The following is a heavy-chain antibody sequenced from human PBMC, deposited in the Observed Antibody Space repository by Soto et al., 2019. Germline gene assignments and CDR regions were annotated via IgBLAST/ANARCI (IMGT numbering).Heavy chain of an antibody. Sequence: QVQLVESGGGVVQPGRSLRLSCAASGFTFSSYGMHWVRQAPGKGLEWVAVISYDGSNKYYADSVKGRFTISRDNSKNTXXLQMNSLRAGDTVVYYCAEEGRDYYDSSGYCAFDYWGQGTLVNVSS. CDR2: ISYDGSNK. J-gene: IGHJ4*02. CDR1: GFTFSSYG. CDR3: AEEGRDYYDSSGYCAFDY. V-gene: IGHV3-30*18. D-gene: IGHD3-22*01.